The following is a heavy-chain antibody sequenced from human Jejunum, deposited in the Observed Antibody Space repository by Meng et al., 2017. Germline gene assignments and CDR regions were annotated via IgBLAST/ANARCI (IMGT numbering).Heavy chain of an antibody. J-gene: IGHJ4*02. CDR3: AREITGFYVAC. Sequence: QVQLVESGGVVVRPGRSLRLSCAASGFTFNHYAMHWVRQAPGEGLEWVALISYDGRNQYYADSVKGRFTISRDDSTSTLYLQMNSLRTEDTALYYCAREITGFYVACWGQGTLVTVSS. CDR1: GFTFNHYA. V-gene: IGHV3-30-3*01. CDR2: ISYDGRNQ.